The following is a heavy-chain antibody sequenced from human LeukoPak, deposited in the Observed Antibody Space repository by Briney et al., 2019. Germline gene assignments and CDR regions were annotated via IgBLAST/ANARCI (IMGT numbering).Heavy chain of an antibody. CDR3: ARVSARTVYYFDY. Sequence: SETLSLTCTVSGGSISSSSYYWGWIRQPPGKGLEWIGSIYYSGSTYYNPSLKSRVTISVDTSKNQFSLKLSSVTAADTAVYYCARVSARTVYYFDYWGQGTLVTVSS. J-gene: IGHJ4*02. CDR1: GGSISSSSYY. V-gene: IGHV4-39*01. CDR2: IYYSGST. D-gene: IGHD1-1*01.